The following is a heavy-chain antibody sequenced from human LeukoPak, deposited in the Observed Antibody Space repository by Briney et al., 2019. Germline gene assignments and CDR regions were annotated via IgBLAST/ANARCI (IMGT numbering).Heavy chain of an antibody. D-gene: IGHD4-17*01. CDR3: ARDGTTGGGSDYYYGMDV. J-gene: IGHJ6*02. CDR2: IISTSSYI. CDR1: GFTFSSYS. Sequence: GRCLRLSCAASGFTFSSYSMNWVRQAPGEGLEWVSSIISTSSYIYHADSVQGRFTISRDHAEHSLYLQMNSLRAEDTAVYYCARDGTTGGGSDYYYGMDVWGQGTTVTVSS. V-gene: IGHV3-21*01.